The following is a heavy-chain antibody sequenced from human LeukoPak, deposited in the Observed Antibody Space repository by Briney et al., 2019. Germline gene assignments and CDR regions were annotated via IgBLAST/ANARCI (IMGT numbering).Heavy chain of an antibody. CDR1: GGSISSYS. Sequence: SETLSLTCTVSGGSISSYSWSWIRQPPGKGLEWIGSIYYSGSTNYDPSLKSRVTMSVDTSKNQFSLKLSSVTAADTAVYYCARHGGETIVAMILHAFDIWGQGTMVTVSS. J-gene: IGHJ3*02. CDR2: IYYSGST. D-gene: IGHD5-12*01. V-gene: IGHV4-59*08. CDR3: ARHGGETIVAMILHAFDI.